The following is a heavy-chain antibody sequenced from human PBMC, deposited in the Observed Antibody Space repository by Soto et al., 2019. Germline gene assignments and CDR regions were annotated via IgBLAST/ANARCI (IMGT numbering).Heavy chain of an antibody. CDR2: ISAYNGNT. D-gene: IGHD3-22*01. J-gene: IGHJ4*02. V-gene: IGHV1-18*01. Sequence: ASAKPSSNAPRVTIACSSRRSPRHSPEQGLEWMGWISAYNGNTNYAQKLQGRVTMTTDTSTSTAYMELRSLRSDDTAVYYCARAAYYDSSGYYSNFDYWGQGTLVSVSS. CDR3: ARAAYYDSSGYYSNFDY. CDR1: RVTIACSS.